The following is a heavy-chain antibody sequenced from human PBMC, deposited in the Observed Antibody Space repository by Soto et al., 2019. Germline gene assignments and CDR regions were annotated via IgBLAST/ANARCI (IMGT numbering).Heavy chain of an antibody. CDR2: ISAYNGNT. V-gene: IGHV1-18*01. Sequence: ASVKVSCKASGYTFTSYGISWVRQAPGQGLEWMGWISAYNGNTNYAQKLQGRVTMTTDTSTSTAYMELRSLRSDDTAVYYCARAGVDRGKGYYMDVWGKGTTVTVSS. D-gene: IGHD1-26*01. CDR1: GYTFTSYG. J-gene: IGHJ6*03. CDR3: ARAGVDRGKGYYMDV.